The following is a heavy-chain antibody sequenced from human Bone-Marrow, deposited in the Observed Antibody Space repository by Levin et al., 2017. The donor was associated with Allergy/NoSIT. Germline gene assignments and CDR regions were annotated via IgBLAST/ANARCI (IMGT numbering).Heavy chain of an antibody. CDR3: ASAEHSPSSFEH. V-gene: IGHV4-39*01. D-gene: IGHD6-6*01. CDR1: GDSTSTTTDY. Sequence: PSQTLSLTCAVSGDSTSTTTDYWGWIRQPPGKGLEWIGSIYYSGRSFYNPSLKSRVSISGGTSQRQISLRLNSMTAADTAIYYCASAEHSPSSFEHWGQGKLVAV. J-gene: IGHJ4*02. CDR2: IYYSGRS.